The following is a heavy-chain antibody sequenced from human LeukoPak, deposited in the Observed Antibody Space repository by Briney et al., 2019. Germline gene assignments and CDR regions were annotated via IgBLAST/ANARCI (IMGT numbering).Heavy chain of an antibody. V-gene: IGHV6-1*01. D-gene: IGHD6-13*01. CDR3: ARDGIAAAAPFEGFDY. CDR1: GDSVSSNSAA. J-gene: IGHJ4*02. CDR2: TYYRSKWYN. Sequence: SQTLSLTCAISGDSVSSNSAAWNWIRQSPSRGLEWLGRTYYRSKWYNDYAVSVKSRITSNPDTSKNQFPLQLNSVTPEDTAVYYCARDGIAAAAPFEGFDYWGQGTLVTVSS.